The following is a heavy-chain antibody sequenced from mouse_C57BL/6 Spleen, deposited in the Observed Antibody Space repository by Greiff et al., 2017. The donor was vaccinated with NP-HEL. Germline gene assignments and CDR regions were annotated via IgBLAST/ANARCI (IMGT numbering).Heavy chain of an antibody. J-gene: IGHJ2*01. Sequence: EVKVVESGGGLVKPGGSLKLSCAASGFTFSSYAMSWVRQTPEKRLEWVATISDGGSYIYYPDNVKGRFTISRDNAKNNLYLQMSHLKSEDTAMYYCAKRALRYNFDYWGQGTTLTVSS. CDR2: ISDGGSYI. D-gene: IGHD3-3*01. CDR1: GFTFSSYA. V-gene: IGHV5-4*03. CDR3: AKRALRYNFDY.